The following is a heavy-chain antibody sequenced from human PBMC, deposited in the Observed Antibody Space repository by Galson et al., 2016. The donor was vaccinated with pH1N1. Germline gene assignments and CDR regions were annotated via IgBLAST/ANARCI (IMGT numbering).Heavy chain of an antibody. CDR1: GYTFTSFY. CDR3: AKASDLNAYDLNYFDY. D-gene: IGHD3-3*01. J-gene: IGHJ4*02. V-gene: IGHV1-2*06. Sequence: SVKVSCKASGYTFTSFYIHWVRQAPGQGLEWMGRINPNRGDSNFAQKFQGRVAMTSDTSISTPYMELSSLRSDDTAFYYCAKASDLNAYDLNYFDYWGQGTLVPVSS. CDR2: INPNRGDS.